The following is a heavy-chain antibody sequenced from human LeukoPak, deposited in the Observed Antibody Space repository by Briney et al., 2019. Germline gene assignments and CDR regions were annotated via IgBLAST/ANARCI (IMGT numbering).Heavy chain of an antibody. J-gene: IGHJ4*02. CDR3: ARGVGDGYRIFDY. CDR1: GFTFSSYA. CDR2: IWYDGSNK. V-gene: IGHV3-33*08. D-gene: IGHD5-24*01. Sequence: PGGSLRLSCAASGFTFSSYAMSWVRQAPGKGLEWVAVIWYDGSNKYYADSVKGRFTISRDNSKNTLYLQMNSLRAEDTAVYYCARGVGDGYRIFDYWGQGTLVTVSS.